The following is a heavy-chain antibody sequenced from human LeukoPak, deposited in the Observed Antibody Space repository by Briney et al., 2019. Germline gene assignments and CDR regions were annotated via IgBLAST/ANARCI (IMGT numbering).Heavy chain of an antibody. CDR2: ISYDGSNK. J-gene: IGHJ4*02. CDR3: ARDALITRIVVGPIDY. V-gene: IGHV3-30-3*01. CDR1: GFTFSSYA. Sequence: VQPGRSLRLSCAASGFTFSSYAMHWVRQAPGKGLEWVAVISYDGSNKYYADSVKGRFTISRDNSKNTLYLQMNSLRAEDTAVYYCARDALITRIVVGPIDYWGQGTLVTVSS. D-gene: IGHD3-22*01.